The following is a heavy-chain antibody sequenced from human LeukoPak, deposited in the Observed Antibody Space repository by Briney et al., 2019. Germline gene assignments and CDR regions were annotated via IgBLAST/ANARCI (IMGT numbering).Heavy chain of an antibody. CDR1: GGSFSSYA. V-gene: IGHV1-69*13. J-gene: IGHJ4*02. Sequence: SVKVSCKASGGSFSSYAINWVRQAPGQGLEWMGGIIPIFGTANYAQKFQDRVTITAVESMSTVYMELSSLRSEDTAVYYCARGWLAETMVVTPYNYWGQGTLVTVSS. D-gene: IGHD4-23*01. CDR2: IIPIFGTA. CDR3: ARGWLAETMVVTPYNY.